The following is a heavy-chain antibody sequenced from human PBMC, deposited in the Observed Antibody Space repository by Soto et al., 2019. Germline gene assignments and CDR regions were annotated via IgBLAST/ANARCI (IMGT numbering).Heavy chain of an antibody. CDR3: ARGHWTQTLADYYLDS. V-gene: IGHV1-3*04. CDR1: GFTFTGSS. Sequence: ASVKVSCKASGFTFTGSSIHWVRQAPGQNLQWLGWIDTNNGRTKYSQSFQGRVTITRGTSASTAYMELNSLKSEDTAVYYCARGHWTQTLADYYLDSWAQGTLVTVSS. D-gene: IGHD1-1*01. CDR2: IDTNNGRT. J-gene: IGHJ4*02.